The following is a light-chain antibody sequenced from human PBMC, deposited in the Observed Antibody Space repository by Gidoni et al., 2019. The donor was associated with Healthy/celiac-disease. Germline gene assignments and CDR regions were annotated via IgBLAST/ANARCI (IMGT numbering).Light chain of an antibody. CDR2: DVS. J-gene: IGLJ2*01. Sequence: QSALTQPRSVSGSPGPSVTISCTGTSSDVGGYNYVSWYQQHPGKATKLMIYDVSKRPSGVPDRFSGSKSGNTASLTISGLQAEDEADYYCCSYAGSYTLVFGGGTKLTVL. V-gene: IGLV2-11*01. CDR3: CSYAGSYTLV. CDR1: SSDVGGYNY.